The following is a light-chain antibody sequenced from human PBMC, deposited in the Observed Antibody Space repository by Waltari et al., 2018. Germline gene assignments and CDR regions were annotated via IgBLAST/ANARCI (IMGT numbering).Light chain of an antibody. Sequence: EIVLTQSPATLSLSPGERATLSCRASQSVSSYLAWYQQKPGQAPRLLIYDASNRATGIPARFSGSGSGTDFTLTISSLEPEDFATYYCQQYKSYKTFGQGTRVEIK. CDR2: DAS. CDR1: QSVSSY. J-gene: IGKJ1*01. V-gene: IGKV3-11*01. CDR3: QQYKSYKT.